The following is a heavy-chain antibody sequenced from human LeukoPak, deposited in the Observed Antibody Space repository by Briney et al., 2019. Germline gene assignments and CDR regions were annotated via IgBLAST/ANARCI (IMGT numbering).Heavy chain of an antibody. J-gene: IGHJ4*02. D-gene: IGHD3-10*01. Sequence: SETLSLTCTVSGGFISSYYWSWVRQPPGKGLEWIGYISYSGSTNYNPSLKSRVTISVDTSKNQFSLKLSSVIPADTAVYYCARETPDYGSGSYYDWGQGTLVTVSS. CDR1: GGFISSYY. CDR3: ARETPDYGSGSYYD. CDR2: ISYSGST. V-gene: IGHV4-59*01.